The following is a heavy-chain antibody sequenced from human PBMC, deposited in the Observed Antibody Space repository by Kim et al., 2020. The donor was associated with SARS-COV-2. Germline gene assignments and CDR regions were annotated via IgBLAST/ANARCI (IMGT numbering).Heavy chain of an antibody. CDR1: GFIFSSYP. D-gene: IGHD3-3*01. CDR3: AKTQFLATRRGFFDS. J-gene: IGHJ4*02. V-gene: IGHV3-23*01. Sequence: GGSLRLSCSASGFIFSSYPMSWVRQAPGKGLEWVSIISGSGDSTYYADSVKGRFTISRDNSKNTLYLQMNSLRVEDMAVYYCAKTQFLATRRGFFDSWGQGTLLTVSS. CDR2: ISGSGDST.